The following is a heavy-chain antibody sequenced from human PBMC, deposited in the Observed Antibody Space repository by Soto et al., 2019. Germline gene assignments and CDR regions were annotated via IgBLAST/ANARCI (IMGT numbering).Heavy chain of an antibody. D-gene: IGHD2-2*01. CDR3: ARGCVPYTSVGTWFDP. V-gene: IGHV1-8*01. CDR1: GYTLTRYD. J-gene: IGHJ5*02. CDR2: MNPNSGNT. Sequence: SSVKVYCKASGYTLTRYDINWARQATGQGLEWMGWMNPNSGNTGYAQKFQGRVTMTRNTSISTAYMELSSLRSEDTAVYYCARGCVPYTSVGTWFDPWGQGTLVTVSS.